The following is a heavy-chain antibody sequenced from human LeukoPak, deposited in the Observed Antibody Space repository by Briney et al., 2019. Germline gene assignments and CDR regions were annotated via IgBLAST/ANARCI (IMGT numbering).Heavy chain of an antibody. CDR2: ISGSGHDI. CDR1: GFTFSDSY. D-gene: IGHD4-17*01. J-gene: IGHJ4*02. Sequence: GGSLRLSCAASGFTFSDSYMTWVRQAPGKGVEWVAYISGSGHDINYSDSVKGRFTISRDNAKNSLYLQMNSLRAEDTAVYYCARDLTIDYGDYGGDAGWGQGTLVTVSS. V-gene: IGHV3-11*04. CDR3: ARDLTIDYGDYGGDAG.